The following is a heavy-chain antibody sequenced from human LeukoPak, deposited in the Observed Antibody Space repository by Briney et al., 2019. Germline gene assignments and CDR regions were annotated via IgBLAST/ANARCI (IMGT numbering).Heavy chain of an antibody. CDR2: IYYSGST. Sequence: SETLSLTCTVSGGSISSYYWSWIRQPPGKGLEWIGYIYYSGSTNYNPSLKSRVTISVDTSKNQFSLKLSSVTAADTAVYYCARVGGYSNYERYLLYYYYYMDVWDKGTTVTVSS. V-gene: IGHV4-59*01. CDR3: ARVGGYSNYERYLLYYYYYMDV. D-gene: IGHD4-11*01. CDR1: GGSISSYY. J-gene: IGHJ6*03.